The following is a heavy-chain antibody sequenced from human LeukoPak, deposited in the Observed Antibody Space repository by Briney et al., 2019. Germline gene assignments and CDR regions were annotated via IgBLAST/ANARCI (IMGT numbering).Heavy chain of an antibody. CDR3: ARGGLGYCSSTSCRNFDY. V-gene: IGHV1-46*01. CDR2: INPSGGST. CDR1: GYTFTSYY. Sequence: ASVKVSCKASGYTFTSYYMHWVRQAPGRGLEWMGIINPSGGSTSYAQKFQGRVTMTRDTSTSTVYMELSSLRSEDTAVYYCARGGLGYCSSTSCRNFDYWGQGTLVTVSS. D-gene: IGHD2-2*01. J-gene: IGHJ4*02.